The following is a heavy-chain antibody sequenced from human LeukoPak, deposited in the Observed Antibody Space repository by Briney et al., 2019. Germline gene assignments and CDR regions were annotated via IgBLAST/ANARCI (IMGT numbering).Heavy chain of an antibody. CDR3: ARGSYYYDSSGYCYRGDAFDI. CDR2: INHSGST. CDR1: GGSFSGYY. V-gene: IGHV4-34*01. J-gene: IGHJ3*02. Sequence: SETLSLTCAVYGGSFSGYYWSWIRQPPGKGLEWIGEINHSGSTNYNPSLKSRVTISVDTSKNQFSPKLSSVTAADTAVYYCARGSYYYDSSGYCYRGDAFDIWGQGTMVTVSS. D-gene: IGHD3-22*01.